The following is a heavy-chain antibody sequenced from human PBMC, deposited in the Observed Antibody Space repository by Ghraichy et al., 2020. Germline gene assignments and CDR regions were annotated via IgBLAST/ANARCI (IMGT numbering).Heavy chain of an antibody. V-gene: IGHV3-30*18. CDR2: ISNDGSDI. D-gene: IGHD3-3*01. Sequence: LSLTCAASGFTFSSYGMHWVRQARGKGLEWVAFISNDGSDIFYADSVKGRFTISRDNFKNTLSLQMNSLRADDTAVYYCAKDQTPRSTILDYWGQGTLVTVSS. CDR3: AKDQTPRSTILDY. J-gene: IGHJ4*02. CDR1: GFTFSSYG.